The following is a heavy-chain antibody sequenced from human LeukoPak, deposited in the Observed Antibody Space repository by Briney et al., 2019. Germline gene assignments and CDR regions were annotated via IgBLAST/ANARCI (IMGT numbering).Heavy chain of an antibody. V-gene: IGHV3-23*01. CDR2: ISISGSKT. D-gene: IGHD3-3*01. J-gene: IGHJ6*02. CDR1: EFDFSSHA. Sequence: GGSLRLSCAASEFDFSSHAMTWVRQAPGKGLEWVSAISISGSKTYYADSVKGRFTISRDNFKNTLYLQMNSLRAEDTAVYYCARAQYYDFWSGYYYYYYGMDVWGQGTTVTVSS. CDR3: ARAQYYDFWSGYYYYYYGMDV.